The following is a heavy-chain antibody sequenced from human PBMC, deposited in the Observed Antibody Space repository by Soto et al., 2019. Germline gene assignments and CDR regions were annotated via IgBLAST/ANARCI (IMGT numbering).Heavy chain of an antibody. V-gene: IGHV3-23*01. CDR1: GFTFSSYA. CDR3: AKCSGGDCYTPFDY. J-gene: IGHJ4*02. Sequence: GGSLRLSCAASGFTFSSYALSWVRQAPGKGLEWVSAISGTDGSTYYADSVKGRFTISRDNSKNTLYLRMNSLRTEDTAVYYCAKCSGGDCYTPFDYWGQGTVVTVSS. CDR2: ISGTDGST. D-gene: IGHD2-21*02.